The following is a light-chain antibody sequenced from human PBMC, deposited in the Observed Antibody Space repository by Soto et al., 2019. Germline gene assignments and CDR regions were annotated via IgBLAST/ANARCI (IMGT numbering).Light chain of an antibody. Sequence: DIQMTQSPSSLSASIGDRVTITCQASQNITNNLSWYQQKPGKAPNLLIYHASKLAKGVTSRFSGSGSGTDFSFIITSLQREDLATYYCQQYYGLPPLTFGQGHDWRLN. CDR2: HAS. CDR3: QQYYGLPPLT. J-gene: IGKJ5*01. V-gene: IGKV1-33*01. CDR1: QNITNN.